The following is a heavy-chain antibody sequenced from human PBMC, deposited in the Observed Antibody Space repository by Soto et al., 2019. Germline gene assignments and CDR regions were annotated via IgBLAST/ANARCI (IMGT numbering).Heavy chain of an antibody. CDR3: AHRPSKAAADNWFDP. Sequence: SGPTLVNPTQTLTLTCTFSGFSLSTSGVGVGWIRQPPGKALEWLALIYWNDDKRYSPSLKSRLTITKGTSKNQVVLTMTNMDPVDTATYYCAHRPSKAAADNWFDPWGQGTLVTSPQ. D-gene: IGHD6-13*01. CDR2: IYWNDDK. CDR1: GFSLSTSGVG. J-gene: IGHJ5*02. V-gene: IGHV2-5*01.